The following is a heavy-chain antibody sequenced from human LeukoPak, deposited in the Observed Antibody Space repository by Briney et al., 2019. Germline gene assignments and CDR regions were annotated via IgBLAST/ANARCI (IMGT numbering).Heavy chain of an antibody. J-gene: IGHJ4*02. CDR3: ASTLPGYASSSIRAYYFDY. D-gene: IGHD6-13*01. CDR2: INHSGST. Sequence: SETLSLTCAVYGGSFSGYYWSWIRQPPGKGLEWIGEINHSGSTNYNPSLKSRVTISVDTSKNQFSLKLSSVTAADTAVYYCASTLPGYASSSIRAYYFDYWGQGTLVTVSS. V-gene: IGHV4-34*01. CDR1: GGSFSGYY.